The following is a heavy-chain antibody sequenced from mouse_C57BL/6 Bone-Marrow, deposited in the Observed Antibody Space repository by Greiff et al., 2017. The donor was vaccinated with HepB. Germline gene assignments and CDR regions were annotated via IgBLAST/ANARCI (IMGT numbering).Heavy chain of an antibody. CDR1: GFNIKDDY. CDR2: IDPENGDT. CDR3: TSYSSWFAY. D-gene: IGHD2-12*01. J-gene: IGHJ3*01. V-gene: IGHV14-4*01. Sequence: VQLQQSGAELVRPGASVKLSCTASGFNIKDDYMHWVKQRPEQGLEWIGWIDPENGDTEYASKFQGKATITADTSSHTAYLQLSSLTSEDTAVYYCTSYSSWFAYWGQGTLVTVSA.